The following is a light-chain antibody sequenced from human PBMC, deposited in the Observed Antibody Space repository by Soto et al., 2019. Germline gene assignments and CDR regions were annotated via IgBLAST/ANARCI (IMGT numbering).Light chain of an antibody. Sequence: DIQMTQSPSSLSASVGDRVTITCRASQNIIVYLNWYQQKPGKAPKLLIYAASSLQSVVPSRLSGSGSGTDFTLTISSLQPEDFATYYCQQTYSTPRYTFGQGTKLEMK. CDR1: QNIIVY. V-gene: IGKV1-39*01. J-gene: IGKJ2*01. CDR2: AAS. CDR3: QQTYSTPRYT.